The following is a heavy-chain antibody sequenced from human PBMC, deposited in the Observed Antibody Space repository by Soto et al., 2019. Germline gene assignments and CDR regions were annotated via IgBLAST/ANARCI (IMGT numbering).Heavy chain of an antibody. V-gene: IGHV7-4-1*01. CDR2: INTNTGNP. CDR1: GYTFIGYS. D-gene: IGHD3-10*01. J-gene: IGHJ4*02. Sequence: QVQLVHSGSELMQPGASVKISCKASGYTFIGYSINWVRKAPGQGLEWMGWINTNTGNPTYAQGFTGRFVFSLDTSVDTAYLQISSLKADDTAVYYCARDRAYGSYDYWGQGTLVTVSS. CDR3: ARDRAYGSYDY.